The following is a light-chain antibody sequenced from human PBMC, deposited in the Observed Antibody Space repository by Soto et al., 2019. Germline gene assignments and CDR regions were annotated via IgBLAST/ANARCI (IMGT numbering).Light chain of an antibody. V-gene: IGKV1-5*03. CDR1: QTISSW. Sequence: DIQMTQSPSTLSGSVGDRVTITFRASQTISSWLAWYQQKKGKAPKLLIYKASTLKSGVPSRLRGSGYGTELTITISSLQTDDFATYYCQHYNSYPEAFGQGTKVDIK. CDR2: KAS. J-gene: IGKJ1*01. CDR3: QHYNSYPEA.